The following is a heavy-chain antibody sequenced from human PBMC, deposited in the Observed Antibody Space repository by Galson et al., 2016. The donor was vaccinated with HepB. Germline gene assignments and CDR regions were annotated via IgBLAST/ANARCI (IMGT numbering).Heavy chain of an antibody. CDR2: INPDNGNT. V-gene: IGHV1-3*01. CDR1: GYTFTAYA. J-gene: IGHJ4*02. Sequence: SVKVSCKASGYTFTAYALHWVRQAPGQSLEWMGWINPDNGNTRSSQKFQDRVTITRGTSASTAYMELSSLRSEDTAVYYCARWAKGDGDYIFALRYFDYWGQGTLVTVSS. CDR3: ARWAKGDGDYIFALRYFDY. D-gene: IGHD4-17*01.